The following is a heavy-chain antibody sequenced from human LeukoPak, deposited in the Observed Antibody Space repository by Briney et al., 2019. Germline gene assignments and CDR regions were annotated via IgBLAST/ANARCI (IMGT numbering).Heavy chain of an antibody. Sequence: SETLSLTCAVSGGSISSSNWWSWVRQPPGKGLEWIGEIYHSGSTNYIPSLKSRVTISVDTSKNQFSLKLSSVTAADTAVYYCARNLAAPRNVWGQGTTVTVSS. V-gene: IGHV4-4*02. D-gene: IGHD1-14*01. J-gene: IGHJ6*02. CDR3: ARNLAAPRNV. CDR1: GGSISSSNW. CDR2: IYHSGST.